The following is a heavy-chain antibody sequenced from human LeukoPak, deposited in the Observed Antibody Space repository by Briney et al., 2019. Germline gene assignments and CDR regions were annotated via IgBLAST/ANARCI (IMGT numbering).Heavy chain of an antibody. CDR3: TTDLGTYYHGSQRLIPIDY. CDR2: IKSKTDGETT. D-gene: IGHD3-10*01. Sequence: GGSLRLSCVDSGFTFTNAWMSWVRQASGKGLEWIGRIKSKTDGETTNYAEPVRGRFTISRDDSKSAVYLQMNSLKIEDTAVYYCTTDLGTYYHGSQRLIPIDYWGQGTLVTVSS. J-gene: IGHJ4*02. CDR1: GFTFTNAW. V-gene: IGHV3-15*01.